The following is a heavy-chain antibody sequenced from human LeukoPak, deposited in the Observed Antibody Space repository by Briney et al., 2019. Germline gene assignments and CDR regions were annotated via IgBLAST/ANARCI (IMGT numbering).Heavy chain of an antibody. CDR2: ISAYNGNT. Sequence: ASVKVSCKASGYTFSSYGISWVRQAPGQGLEWMGWISAYNGNTNYAQKLQGRVTMTTDTSTSTAYMELRSLRSDDTAVYYCARDRRPWGSESSGLYWGQGTLVTVSS. CDR3: ARDRRPWGSESSGLY. J-gene: IGHJ4*02. D-gene: IGHD3-22*01. CDR1: GYTFSSYG. V-gene: IGHV1-18*01.